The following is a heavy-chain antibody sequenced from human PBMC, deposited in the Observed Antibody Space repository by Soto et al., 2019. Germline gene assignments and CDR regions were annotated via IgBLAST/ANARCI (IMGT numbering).Heavy chain of an antibody. J-gene: IGHJ4*02. CDR1: GGSIGTYY. V-gene: IGHV4-59*08. CDR2: IYYRGNT. D-gene: IGHD3-9*01. Sequence: NPSETLSLACTVSGGSIGTYYWSWIRQPPGKGLEWIGYIYYRGNTDYNPSLKSRVTISLDTPKNQFSLKLSSVTAADTAVYYCARHPGYYDILTGYTPYYFAYWGQGILVTVSS. CDR3: ARHPGYYDILTGYTPYYFAY.